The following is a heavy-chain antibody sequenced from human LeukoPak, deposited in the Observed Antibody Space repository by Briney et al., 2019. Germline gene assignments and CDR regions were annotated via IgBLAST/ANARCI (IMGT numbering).Heavy chain of an antibody. CDR2: VYYSGST. D-gene: IGHD1-26*01. Sequence: PSETLSLTCTVSGFSISSGYYWGWIRQPPGKGLEWIGTVYYSGSTYYKPSLKSRVTISIDTSKNQFSLKLSSVTAADTAVYYCARDFRGSYLLFDYWGQGTLVTVSS. CDR1: GFSISSGYY. J-gene: IGHJ4*02. CDR3: ARDFRGSYLLFDY. V-gene: IGHV4-38-2*02.